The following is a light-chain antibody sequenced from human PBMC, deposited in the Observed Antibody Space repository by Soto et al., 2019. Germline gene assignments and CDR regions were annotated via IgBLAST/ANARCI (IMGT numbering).Light chain of an antibody. CDR1: QSIKNY. CDR2: GAS. J-gene: IGKJ5*01. CDR3: QQGYSTTPIT. V-gene: IGKV1-39*01. Sequence: DIQMTQSPSFLSAAIGDRVTITCRASQSIKNYLNWYQHKPGAAPKLLIFGASNLESGVPSRFSGSGSGTEFTLSISSLQPEDFATYYCQQGYSTTPITFGQGTRVEIK.